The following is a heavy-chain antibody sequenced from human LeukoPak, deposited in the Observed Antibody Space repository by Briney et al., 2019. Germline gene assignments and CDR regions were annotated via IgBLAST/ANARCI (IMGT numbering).Heavy chain of an antibody. Sequence: SETLSLTCTVSGGSFSSYYWTWIRQPAGKGLEWIGRIYNSGTTNYSPSLESRVTMSLDTSKNRFSLSLSSVTAADTAVYYSARDRLGATGHWRIDVWGRGTLVTVSS. J-gene: IGHJ2*01. V-gene: IGHV4-4*07. D-gene: IGHD1-26*01. CDR1: GGSFSSYY. CDR2: IYNSGTT. CDR3: ARDRLGATGHWRIDV.